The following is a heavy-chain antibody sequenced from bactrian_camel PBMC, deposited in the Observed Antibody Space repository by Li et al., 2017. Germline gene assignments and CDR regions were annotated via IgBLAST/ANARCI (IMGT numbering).Heavy chain of an antibody. Sequence: HVQLVESGGGSVQTGGSLRLSCVASGYTYSPNCMGWFRQAPGKERERVATILRNSITVYADSVKGRFTISQDNAKKTLSSRYALGCMFGSWGQGTQVTVS. J-gene: IGHJ6*01. D-gene: IGHD5*01. CDR1: GYTYSPNC. V-gene: IGHV3S53*01. CDR2: ILRNSIT.